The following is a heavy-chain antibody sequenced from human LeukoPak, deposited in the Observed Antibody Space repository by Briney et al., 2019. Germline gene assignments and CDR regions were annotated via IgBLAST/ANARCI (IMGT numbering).Heavy chain of an antibody. CDR2: IYYSGST. D-gene: IGHD3-22*01. CDR3: AREGGYDSSGYYYSPDHAFDI. J-gene: IGHJ3*02. CDR1: GGSISSSSYY. V-gene: IGHV4-39*01. Sequence: SETLSLTCTVSGGSISSSSYYWGWIRQPPGKGLEWIGSIYYSGSTYYNPSLKSRVTISVDTSKNQSSLKLSSVTAADTAVYYCAREGGYDSSGYYYSPDHAFDIWGQGTMVTVSS.